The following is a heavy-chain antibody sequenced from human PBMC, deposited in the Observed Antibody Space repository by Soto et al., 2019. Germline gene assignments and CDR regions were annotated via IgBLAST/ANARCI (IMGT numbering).Heavy chain of an antibody. D-gene: IGHD1-26*01. CDR3: AREPITGSYPYYFDY. CDR1: GGSISSYY. V-gene: IGHV4-59*12. Sequence: SETLSLTWTVYGGSISSYYWSWIRQPPGKGLEWIGYIYYSGSTYYNPSLKSRVTISVDTSKNQFSLNLSSVTAADTAVYYCAREPITGSYPYYFDYWGQGTLVTVSS. J-gene: IGHJ4*02. CDR2: IYYSGST.